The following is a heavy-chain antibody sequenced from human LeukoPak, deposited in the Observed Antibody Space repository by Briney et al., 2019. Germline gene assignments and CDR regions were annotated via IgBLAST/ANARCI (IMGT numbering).Heavy chain of an antibody. J-gene: IGHJ3*02. V-gene: IGHV4-30-2*01. CDR2: IYHSGST. Sequence: PSETLSLTCTVSGGSISSGGYSWSWIRQPPGKGLEWIGYIYHSGSTYYNPSLKSRVTISVDRSKNQFSLKLSSVTAADTAVYYCARGLLVVVTAIPRIFAFDIWGQGTMVTVSS. CDR1: GGSISSGGYS. CDR3: ARGLLVVVTAIPRIFAFDI. D-gene: IGHD2-21*02.